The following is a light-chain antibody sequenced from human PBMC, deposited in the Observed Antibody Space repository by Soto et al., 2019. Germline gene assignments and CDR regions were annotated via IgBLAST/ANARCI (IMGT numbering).Light chain of an antibody. CDR1: SSDVGGYNY. V-gene: IGLV2-14*01. J-gene: IGLJ1*01. CDR2: EVT. CDR3: SSYTSSSTPDV. Sequence: QSALTQPASVSXSPGQSITISCTGTSSDVGGYNYVSWYQQHPGKAPKLMIYEVTNRPSGVSDRFSGSKSGNTASLIISGLLAEDEADYYCSSYTSSSTPDVFGTGTKLTVL.